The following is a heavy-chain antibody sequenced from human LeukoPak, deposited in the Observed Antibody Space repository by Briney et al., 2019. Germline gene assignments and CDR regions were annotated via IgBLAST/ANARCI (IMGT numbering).Heavy chain of an antibody. Sequence: PSETLCLTCTVSGGSISNYFWSWIRQPPGKGLEWIGYIVYSGSTNYNPSLKSRVTISVDTSKNQFSLKLRSVTAADTAVFYCARGSGYDYFDYWGQGTLVTVSS. J-gene: IGHJ4*02. V-gene: IGHV4-59*01. CDR1: GGSISNYF. D-gene: IGHD5-12*01. CDR3: ARGSGYDYFDY. CDR2: IVYSGST.